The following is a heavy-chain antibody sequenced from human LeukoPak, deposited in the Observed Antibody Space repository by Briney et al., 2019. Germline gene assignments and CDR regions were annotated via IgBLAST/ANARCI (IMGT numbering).Heavy chain of an antibody. V-gene: IGHV1-18*01. CDR2: ISAYNGNT. CDR1: GYTFTSYG. Sequence: ASVKVSCKASGYTFTSYGISWVRQAPGQGLEWMGWISAYNGNTNYAQKLQGRVTMTTDTSTSTAYMELRSLRSDDTAVYYCARYLGNLLWFGKKLDPWGQGTLVTVSS. D-gene: IGHD3-10*01. CDR3: ARYLGNLLWFGKKLDP. J-gene: IGHJ5*02.